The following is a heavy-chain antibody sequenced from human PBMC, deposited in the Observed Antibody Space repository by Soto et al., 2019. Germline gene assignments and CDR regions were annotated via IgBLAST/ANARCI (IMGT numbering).Heavy chain of an antibody. CDR2: INAYNGHT. J-gene: IGHJ5*02. CDR3: AAGPYPNNWFGP. Sequence: ASVKVSCKASDYTLTSYGIIWVRQAPVQGLEWMGWINAYNGHTNFAQKFQGRVTMTTDTSTNTAYMEMRSLRSDDTAVYYCAAGPYPNNWFGPWGQGTRVNVSS. V-gene: IGHV1-18*04. CDR1: DYTLTSYG.